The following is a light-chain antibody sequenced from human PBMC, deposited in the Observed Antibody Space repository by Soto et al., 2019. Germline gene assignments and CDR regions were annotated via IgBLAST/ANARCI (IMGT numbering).Light chain of an antibody. V-gene: IGKV3-20*01. J-gene: IGKJ3*01. CDR2: GAS. Sequence: DIVLTQSPATLSLSPGDRATLSCRASQSLSSNYLSWYQQKPDQAPSLLISGASSRASGIAARFCGGGSGTDVSLTISSLQHADVSVYYCRQYGLSAIFTLGPGTTVDIK. CDR3: RQYGLSAIFT. CDR1: QSLSSNY.